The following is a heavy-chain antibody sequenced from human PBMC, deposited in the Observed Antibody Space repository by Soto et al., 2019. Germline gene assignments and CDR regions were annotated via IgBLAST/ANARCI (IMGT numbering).Heavy chain of an antibody. J-gene: IGHJ4*02. V-gene: IGHV3-23*01. CDR1: GFDFSYYA. D-gene: IGHD6-19*01. CDR2: TSDSGRPT. Sequence: EVQLLDSGGGLVQPGGSLRLSCAASGFDFSYYAMGWVRQAPGKGLEWVSCTSDSGRPTYYADSVKGRFTMSRDNSKKMLYLLMNSLRAEDTARYYCAKDARRSSGWYYFDSWGQGCLVTVSS. CDR3: AKDARRSSGWYYFDS.